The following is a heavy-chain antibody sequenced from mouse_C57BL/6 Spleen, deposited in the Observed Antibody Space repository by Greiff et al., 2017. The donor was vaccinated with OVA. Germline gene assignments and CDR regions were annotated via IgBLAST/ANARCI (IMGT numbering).Heavy chain of an antibody. CDR3: ARNLRDYYGSSYWYFDV. CDR1: GFSLTSYG. CDR2: IWSGGST. Sequence: QVQLQQSGPGLVQPSQSLSITCTVSGFSLTSYGVHWVRQSPGKGLEWLGVIWSGGSTDYNAAFISRLSISKDNSKSQVFFKMNSLQADDTAIYYCARNLRDYYGSSYWYFDVWGTGTTVTVSS. D-gene: IGHD1-1*01. V-gene: IGHV2-2*01. J-gene: IGHJ1*03.